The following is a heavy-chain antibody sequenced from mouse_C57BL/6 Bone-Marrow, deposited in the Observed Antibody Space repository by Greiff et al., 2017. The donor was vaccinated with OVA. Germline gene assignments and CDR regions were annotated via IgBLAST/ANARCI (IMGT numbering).Heavy chain of an antibody. CDR1: GYTFTSYW. D-gene: IGHD2-10*01. V-gene: IGHV1-64*01. J-gene: IGHJ3*01. CDR2: IHPNSGST. CDR3: APTGAWFAY. Sequence: QVQLQQSGAELVKPGASVKLSCKASGYTFTSYWMPWVQQRPGQGLEWIGMIHPNSGSTNYNEKFKSKATLTVDKSSSTAYMQLSSLTSEDSAVYYCAPTGAWFAYWGQGTLVTVSA.